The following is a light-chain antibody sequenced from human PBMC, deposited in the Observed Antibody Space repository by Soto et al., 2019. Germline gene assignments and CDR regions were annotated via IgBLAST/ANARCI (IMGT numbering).Light chain of an antibody. Sequence: DIQMTHSPSSLSASVVDRVTITFGSSQSVFSYLHLYQQTPGRAPNLLIYDISTLQSGVPSRFSGSGSGTDFTLTISSLQHEDFATYYCQQSYYNPTFGQGTKVDIK. V-gene: IGKV1-39*01. J-gene: IGKJ1*01. CDR3: QQSYYNPT. CDR1: QSVFSY. CDR2: DIS.